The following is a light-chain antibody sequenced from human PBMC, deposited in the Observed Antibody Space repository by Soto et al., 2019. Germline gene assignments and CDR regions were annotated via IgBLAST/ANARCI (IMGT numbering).Light chain of an antibody. CDR1: QSVTKNF. CDR2: GAS. J-gene: IGKJ5*01. V-gene: IGKV3-20*01. Sequence: ENVLTQSPGTLSLSPGEGATLSCRASQSVTKNFLAWYQQKPGQAPRLLIYGASSRPGGIPDRFSGSGSGTDFTLTIPRLEPEDFAVYYCQQYGSSPYTFGQGTRLEIK. CDR3: QQYGSSPYT.